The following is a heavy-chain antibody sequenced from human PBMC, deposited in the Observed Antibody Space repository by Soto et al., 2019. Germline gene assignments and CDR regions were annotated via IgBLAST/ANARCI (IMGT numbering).Heavy chain of an antibody. J-gene: IGHJ5*02. CDR3: VASPVPTVTGNLDP. CDR2: ISDDGDRI. V-gene: IGHV3-30*04. D-gene: IGHD4-17*01. Sequence: PGGSLRLSCAASGFTFSRYAMHWVRQYPGGGLEWLAFISDDGDRIYHADSVKGRFTISRDNSKTTLYLQMSGLRHEDTAVYYCVASPVPTVTGNLDPWGQGTLVTVSS. CDR1: GFTFSRYA.